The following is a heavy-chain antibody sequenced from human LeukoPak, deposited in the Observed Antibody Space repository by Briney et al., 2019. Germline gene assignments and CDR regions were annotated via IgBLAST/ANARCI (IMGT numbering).Heavy chain of an antibody. J-gene: IGHJ6*02. CDR2: INPNSGGT. CDR3: ARDQFITMVRGSQSSYGMDV. Sequence: GASVKVSCKASGYTFTGYYMHWVRQAPGQGLEWMGWINPNSGGTNYAQKFQGWVTMTRDTSISTAYMELSRLRSDDTAVYYCARDQFITMVRGSQSSYGMDVWGQGTTVTVSS. D-gene: IGHD3-10*01. CDR1: GYTFTGYY. V-gene: IGHV1-2*04.